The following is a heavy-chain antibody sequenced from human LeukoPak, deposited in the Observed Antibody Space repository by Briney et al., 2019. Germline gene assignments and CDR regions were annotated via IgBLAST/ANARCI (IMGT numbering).Heavy chain of an antibody. CDR1: GYTFTGYY. D-gene: IGHD7-27*01. CDR2: INPNSGGT. J-gene: IGHJ4*02. V-gene: IGHV1-2*02. CDR3: ARVTNWGRVFFDY. Sequence: ASVKVSCKASGYTFTGYYMHWVRQAPGQGLEWMGWINPNSGGTNYTQKFQGRVTMTRDTSISTAYMELSRLRSDDTAVYYCARVTNWGRVFFDYWGQGTLVTVSS.